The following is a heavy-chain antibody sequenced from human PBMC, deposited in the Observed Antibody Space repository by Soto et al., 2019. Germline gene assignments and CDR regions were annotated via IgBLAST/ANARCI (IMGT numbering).Heavy chain of an antibody. CDR3: ARSGLDSSGYTTDY. D-gene: IGHD3-22*01. CDR1: GGSISRGDYY. V-gene: IGHV4-30-4*01. Sequence: SETLSLTCTVSGGSISRGDYYWSWIRQPPGKGLEWIGYIYYSGSTYYNPSLKSRVTISVDTSKNQFSLKLSSVTAADTAVYYCARSGLDSSGYTTDYWRQGTRVTV. CDR2: IYYSGST. J-gene: IGHJ4*02.